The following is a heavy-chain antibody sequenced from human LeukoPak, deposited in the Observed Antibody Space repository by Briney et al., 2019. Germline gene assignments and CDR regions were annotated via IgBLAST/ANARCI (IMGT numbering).Heavy chain of an antibody. J-gene: IGHJ4*02. Sequence: PSETLSLTCAVYGGSFSGYYWSWIRQPPGKGLEWSGEINHSGSTNYNPSLKSRVTISVDTSKNQFSLKLSSVTAADTAVYYCARTYAGNSDYFDYWGQGTLVTVSS. V-gene: IGHV4-34*01. D-gene: IGHD2-8*01. CDR3: ARTYAGNSDYFDY. CDR2: INHSGST. CDR1: GGSFSGYY.